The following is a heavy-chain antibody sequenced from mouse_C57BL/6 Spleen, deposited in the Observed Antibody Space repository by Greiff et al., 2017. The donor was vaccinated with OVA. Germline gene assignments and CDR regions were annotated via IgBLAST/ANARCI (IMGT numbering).Heavy chain of an antibody. CDR1: GYTFTDYE. J-gene: IGHJ2*01. V-gene: IGHV1-15*01. Sequence: VKVVESGAELVRPGASVTLSCKASGYTFTDYEMHWVKQTPVHGLEWIGAIDPETGGTAYNQKFKGKAILTADKSSSTAYMELRSLTSEDSAGYYCTNFITAYWGQGTTLTVSS. D-gene: IGHD1-1*01. CDR3: TNFITAY. CDR2: IDPETGGT.